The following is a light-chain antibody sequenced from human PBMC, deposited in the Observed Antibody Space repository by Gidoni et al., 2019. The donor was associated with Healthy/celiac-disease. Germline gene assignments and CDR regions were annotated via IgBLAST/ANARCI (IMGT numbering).Light chain of an antibody. CDR3: VLYMGSGLGG. V-gene: IGLV8-61*01. Sequence: QTVVTHEPSFSVSPGWTVTLTCGLSSGSVSTSYYPSWSQQTPGQAPRTLIYSTNPCSSGVPDRFSGSILGNKAALTITGAQADDESDYYCVLYMGSGLGGFGGGTKLNGL. J-gene: IGLJ2*01. CDR2: STN. CDR1: SGSVSTSYY.